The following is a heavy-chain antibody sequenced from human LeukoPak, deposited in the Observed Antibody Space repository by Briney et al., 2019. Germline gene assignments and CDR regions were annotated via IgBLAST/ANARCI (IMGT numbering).Heavy chain of an antibody. J-gene: IGHJ4*02. CDR1: GFTFSDYY. D-gene: IGHD3-10*01. V-gene: IGHV3-11*04. CDR2: ISNSGSII. Sequence: GSLRLSCAASGFTFSDYYMNWIRQAPGKGLEWVSYISNSGSIIYYADSVKGRFTISRDNAKNSLYLQMNSLRAEDTAMYYCARAAKFEFYFDYWGQGTLVTVSS. CDR3: ARAAKFEFYFDY.